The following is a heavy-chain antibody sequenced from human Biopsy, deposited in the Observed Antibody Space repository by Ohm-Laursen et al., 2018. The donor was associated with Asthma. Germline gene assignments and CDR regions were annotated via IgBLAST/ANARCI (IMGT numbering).Heavy chain of an antibody. CDR3: ARGQKSAGDRWFDP. Sequence: ASVKVSCKASGYTFIGCHIHWMRQAPGQGLEWMGRINPNSGGTNYAQKFQGRVTMTRDTSISTAYVEVSRLRSDDTAVYYCARGQKSAGDRWFDPWGQGTLVPVSS. J-gene: IGHJ5*02. CDR2: INPNSGGT. CDR1: GYTFIGCH. V-gene: IGHV1-2*06. D-gene: IGHD6-13*01.